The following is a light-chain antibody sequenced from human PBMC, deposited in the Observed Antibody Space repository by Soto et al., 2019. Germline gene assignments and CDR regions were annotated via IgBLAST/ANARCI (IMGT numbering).Light chain of an antibody. CDR1: QSISSW. CDR3: QHYNSYSEA. CDR2: AAS. Sequence: DIQMTQSPGALSASVGGGGTSTFRASQSISSWLAWYQQKPGKAPDLLIYAASSLKSGVPSRFSGSGSGTEFTLTISSLQPDDFATYYCQHYNSYSEAFGQGTKVDIK. J-gene: IGKJ1*01. V-gene: IGKV1-5*01.